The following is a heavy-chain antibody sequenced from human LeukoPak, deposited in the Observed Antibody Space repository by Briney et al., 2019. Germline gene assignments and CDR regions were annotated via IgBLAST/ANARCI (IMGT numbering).Heavy chain of an antibody. CDR1: GGSISTYY. J-gene: IGHJ4*02. Sequence: SETLSLTCTVSGGSISTYYWSWIRQPAGKGLEWIGRVYSSGSTSYNPSLKSRVTMSVDTSKNQFSLELSSVTAADTAVYYCARDLSGVTGYTYGRGIDYWGQGTLVTVSS. V-gene: IGHV4-4*07. CDR3: ARDLSGVTGYTYGRGIDY. CDR2: VYSSGST. D-gene: IGHD5-18*01.